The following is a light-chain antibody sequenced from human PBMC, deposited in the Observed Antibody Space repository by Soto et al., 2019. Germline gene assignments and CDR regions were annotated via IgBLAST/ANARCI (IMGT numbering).Light chain of an antibody. CDR1: RTITDN. CDR2: GAS. CDR3: QQYNNWPFT. J-gene: IGKJ3*01. Sequence: DIEMTQSPSSLSVSAGDRVTITCRASRTITDNVAWYQQRPGQAPSLLIYGASSMETGVPARFRGSGSGTDFTLTISSLQSEDFAAYYCQQYNNWPFTFGHGTKVDIK. V-gene: IGKV3-15*01.